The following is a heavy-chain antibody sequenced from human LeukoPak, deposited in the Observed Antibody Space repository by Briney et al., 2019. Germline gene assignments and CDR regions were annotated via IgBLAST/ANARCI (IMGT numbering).Heavy chain of an antibody. Sequence: GGSLRLSCAASGFSFSSNWMSWVRQAPGKGLEWVANIKEDGSEKYYVDSVKGRFTISRDNAKNSLYLQMNSLRAEDTAVYYCARDHGLMVRGVIHNWFDPWGQGTLVTVSS. CDR1: GFSFSSNW. D-gene: IGHD3-10*01. CDR3: ARDHGLMVRGVIHNWFDP. CDR2: IKEDGSEK. J-gene: IGHJ5*02. V-gene: IGHV3-7*01.